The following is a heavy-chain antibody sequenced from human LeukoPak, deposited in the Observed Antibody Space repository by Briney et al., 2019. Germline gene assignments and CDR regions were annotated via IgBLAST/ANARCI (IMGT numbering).Heavy chain of an antibody. CDR2: ISAYNGNT. D-gene: IGHD5-18*01. V-gene: IGHV1-18*01. J-gene: IGHJ4*02. CDR1: GYTFTSYG. Sequence: PRASVKVSCEASGYTFTSYGISWVRQAPGQGLEWMGWISAYNGNTNYAQKLQGRVTMTADTSTSTAYMELRSLRSDDTAVYYCARAGRYSYGISDFDYWGQGTLVTVSS. CDR3: ARAGRYSYGISDFDY.